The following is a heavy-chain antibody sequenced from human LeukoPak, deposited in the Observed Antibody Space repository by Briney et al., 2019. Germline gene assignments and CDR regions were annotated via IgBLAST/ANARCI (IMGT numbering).Heavy chain of an antibody. CDR3: AELGITMIGGV. D-gene: IGHD3-10*02. Sequence: GGSLRLSCAASGFTFSSYEMNWVRQAPGKGLEWVSYVSSSGSTIYYADSVKGRFTISRDNAKNSLYLQMSSLRAEDTAVYYCAELGITMIGGVWGKGTTVTISS. V-gene: IGHV3-48*03. CDR2: VSSSGSTI. CDR1: GFTFSSYE. J-gene: IGHJ6*04.